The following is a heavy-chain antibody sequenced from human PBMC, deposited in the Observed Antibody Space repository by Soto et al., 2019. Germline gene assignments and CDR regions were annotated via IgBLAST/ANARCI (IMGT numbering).Heavy chain of an antibody. CDR1: GFTFSTYG. CDR2: ISYDGSNK. CDR3: AKALTSGSYYYYMDV. V-gene: IGHV3-30*18. D-gene: IGHD6-19*01. J-gene: IGHJ6*03. Sequence: QVLLVESGGGVVQPGRSLRLSCAASGFTFSTYGMHWVRQAPGKGLEWVAVISYDGSNKYYADSVKGRFTISRDNSKNTLYLQMNSLRAEDTAVYYCAKALTSGSYYYYMDVWGKGTTVTVSS.